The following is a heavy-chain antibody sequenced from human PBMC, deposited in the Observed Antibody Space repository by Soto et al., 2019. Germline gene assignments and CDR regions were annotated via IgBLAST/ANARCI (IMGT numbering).Heavy chain of an antibody. CDR2: IYWDDDK. V-gene: IGHV2-5*02. CDR3: AHRYRIAAAGKHNWFDP. CDR1: GFSLSTSGVG. D-gene: IGHD6-13*01. Sequence: ASGPTLVNPTQTLTLTCTFSGFSLSTSGVGVGWIRQPPGKALEWLALIYWDDDKRYSPSLKSRLTITKDTSKNQVVLTMTNMDPVDTATYYCAHRYRIAAAGKHNWFDPWGQGTLVTVSS. J-gene: IGHJ5*02.